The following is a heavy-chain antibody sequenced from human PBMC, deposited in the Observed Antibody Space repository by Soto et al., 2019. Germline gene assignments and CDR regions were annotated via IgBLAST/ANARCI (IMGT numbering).Heavy chain of an antibody. Sequence: QLQLQESGPGLVKPSETLSLTCTVSGGSISSSSYYWGWIRQPPGKGLEWIGSIYYSGSTYYNPSLKSRVTISVDTSKNQFSLKLSSVTAADTAVYYCARQVVAYCSGGGCYSPNRHWFDPWGQGTLVTVSS. CDR1: GGSISSSSYY. CDR2: IYYSGST. D-gene: IGHD2-15*01. V-gene: IGHV4-39*01. CDR3: ARQVVAYCSGGGCYSPNRHWFDP. J-gene: IGHJ5*02.